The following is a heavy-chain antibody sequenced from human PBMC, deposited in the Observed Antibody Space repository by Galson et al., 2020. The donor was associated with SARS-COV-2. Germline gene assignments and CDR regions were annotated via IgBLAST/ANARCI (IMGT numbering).Heavy chain of an antibody. V-gene: IGHV6-1*01. Sequence: SQTLSLTCAISGDSVSSNSAAWNWIRQSPSRGLEWLGRTYYRSKWYNDYAVSVKSQITIKPDTSKNQFSLHLNSVTPEDTAVYYCAGRYGSGTDAFDIWGQGTMVIVSS. J-gene: IGHJ3*02. CDR2: TYYRSKWYN. D-gene: IGHD3-10*01. CDR1: GDSVSSNSAA. CDR3: AGRYGSGTDAFDI.